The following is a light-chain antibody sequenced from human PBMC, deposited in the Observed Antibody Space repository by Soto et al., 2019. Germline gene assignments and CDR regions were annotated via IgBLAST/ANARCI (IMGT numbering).Light chain of an antibody. CDR2: DTS. Sequence: EIVLTQSPATLSLSPGERATLSCRASQSISNYLAWYQQKPGQAPRLLIHDTSNRATVIPGRFSVPGSETDFTSTISGLEPEDFAVDDCQPRSNCPWTSGQETKVEVK. CDR3: QPRSNCPWT. CDR1: QSISNY. J-gene: IGKJ1*01. V-gene: IGKV3-11*01.